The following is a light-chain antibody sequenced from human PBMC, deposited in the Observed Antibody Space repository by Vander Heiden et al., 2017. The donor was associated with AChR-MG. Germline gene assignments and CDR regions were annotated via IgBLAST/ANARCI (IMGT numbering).Light chain of an antibody. CDR3: QSADNSDTYNVV. Sequence: SYELTQPPSVSVSQGQTARINCSGDALPDEHAYWYQKKPGQAPVVVIYKDSERPSGIPERFSGSRSGTTVTLTISGVQPDDEADYYCQSADNSDTYNVVFGGGTKLTVL. V-gene: IGLV3-25*03. CDR1: ALPDEH. CDR2: KDS. J-gene: IGLJ2*01.